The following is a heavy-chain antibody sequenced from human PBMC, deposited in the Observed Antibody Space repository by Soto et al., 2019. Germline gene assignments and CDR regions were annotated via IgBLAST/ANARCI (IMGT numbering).Heavy chain of an antibody. CDR1: CGSISSGGYY. Sequence: PSETLSLTCTVSCGSISSGGYYWSWIRQHPGKGLEWIGYIYYSGSTYYNPSLKSRVTISVDTSKNQFSLKLSSVTAADTAVYYCARDSSYDSSGYLLDYWGQGTLVTVSS. CDR2: IYYSGST. D-gene: IGHD3-22*01. CDR3: ARDSSYDSSGYLLDY. V-gene: IGHV4-31*03. J-gene: IGHJ4*02.